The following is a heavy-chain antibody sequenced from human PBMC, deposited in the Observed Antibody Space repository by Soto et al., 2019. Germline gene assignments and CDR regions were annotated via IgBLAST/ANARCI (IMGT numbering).Heavy chain of an antibody. CDR1: GFSLSDDRMG. D-gene: IGHD3-3*01. CDR3: ARILRFLEWASDY. CDR2: IFSNDEQ. J-gene: IGHJ4*02. V-gene: IGHV2-26*02. Sequence: QVTLKESGPVLVKPTETLTLTCTVSGFSLSDDRMGVTWIRQPPGKALEWLAHIFSNDEQFYSTSLKSRVAISKDTSKSQVVLTMTNVDPADTATYYCARILRFLEWASDYWGQGTLVTVSS.